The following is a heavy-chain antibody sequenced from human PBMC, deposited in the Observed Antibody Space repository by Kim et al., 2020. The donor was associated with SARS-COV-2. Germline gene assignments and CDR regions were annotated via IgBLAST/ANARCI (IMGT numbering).Heavy chain of an antibody. Sequence: ASVKVSCKASGYTFTSYGISWVRQAPGQGLEWMGWISAYNGNTNYAQKLQGRVTMTTDTSTSTAYMELRSLRSDDTAVYYCARDCQYQLLWRDRCGMDVWGQGTTVTVSS. D-gene: IGHD2-2*01. CDR2: ISAYNGNT. J-gene: IGHJ6*02. CDR3: ARDCQYQLLWRDRCGMDV. V-gene: IGHV1-18*01. CDR1: GYTFTSYG.